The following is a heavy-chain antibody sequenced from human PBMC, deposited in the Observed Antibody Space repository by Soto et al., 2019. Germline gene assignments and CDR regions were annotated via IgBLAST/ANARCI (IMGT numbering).Heavy chain of an antibody. CDR3: ARESEYCSGSSCPFDY. V-gene: IGHV3-33*01. Sequence: GGSLRLSCAASGFTFRSYGMHWVRQAPGKGLEWVAIVWFDGSKKYYADSVKGRFTISRDNSKNTLYLQMNSLRAEDTAVYYCARESEYCSGSSCPFDYWGQGTLVTVSS. D-gene: IGHD2-2*01. CDR1: GFTFRSYG. CDR2: VWFDGSKK. J-gene: IGHJ4*02.